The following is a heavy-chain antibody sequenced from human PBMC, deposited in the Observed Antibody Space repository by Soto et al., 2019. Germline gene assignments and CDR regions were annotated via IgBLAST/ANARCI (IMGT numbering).Heavy chain of an antibody. CDR1: GYSFTSYW. CDR3: ASWWVAEAVDGMDV. V-gene: IGHV5-10-1*01. J-gene: IGHJ6*02. CDR2: IDPSDSYT. Sequence: GESLKISCKGSGYSFTSYWISWVRQMPGKGLEWMGRIDPSDSYTNYSPSFQGHVTISADKSISTAYLQWSSLKASDTAMYYCASWWVAEAVDGMDVWGQGTTVTVSS. D-gene: IGHD2-8*02.